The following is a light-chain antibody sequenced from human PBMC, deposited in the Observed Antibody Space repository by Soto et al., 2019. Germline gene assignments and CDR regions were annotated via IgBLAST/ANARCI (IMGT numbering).Light chain of an antibody. CDR1: QSLAYSDGNTY. CDR3: MQGTHWPPYT. J-gene: IGKJ2*01. Sequence: DVVMTQSPLSLPVTLGQPASISCTSSQSLAYSDGNTYLNWFQQRPGQSPRRLIYTVTKRDSGVLDRFSGSGSGTDFTIKISRVEAEDVGVYYCMQGTHWPPYTFGQGTNLDI. V-gene: IGKV2-30*01. CDR2: TVT.